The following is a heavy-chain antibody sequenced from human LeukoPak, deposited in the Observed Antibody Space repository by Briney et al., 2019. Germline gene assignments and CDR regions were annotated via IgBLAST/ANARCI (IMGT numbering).Heavy chain of an antibody. CDR3: ARGVGYYYGSGSYGYFDY. J-gene: IGHJ4*02. V-gene: IGHV4-30-4*07. CDR1: GGSISSGGYS. CDR2: IYYSGST. D-gene: IGHD3-10*01. Sequence: SQTLSLTCAVSGGSISSGGYSWSWIRQPPGKGPEWIGYIYYSGSTHYNPSLRSRVTISVDTSRNQFSLKLSSVTAADTAVYYCARGVGYYYGSGSYGYFDYWGQGTLVTVSS.